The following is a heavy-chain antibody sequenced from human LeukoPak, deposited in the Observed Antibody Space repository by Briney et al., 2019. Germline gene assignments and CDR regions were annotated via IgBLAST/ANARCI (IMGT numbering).Heavy chain of an antibody. D-gene: IGHD3-22*01. V-gene: IGHV4-39*07. CDR1: GFTFSSYS. CDR2: IYYSGST. CDR3: ARGNLSNYYDSSGFDY. Sequence: GSLRLSCAASGFTFSSYSMNWVRQPPGKGLEWIGSIYYSGSTYYNPSLKSRVTISVDTSKNQFSLKLSSVTAADTAVYYCARGNLSNYYDSSGFDYWGQGTLVTVSS. J-gene: IGHJ4*02.